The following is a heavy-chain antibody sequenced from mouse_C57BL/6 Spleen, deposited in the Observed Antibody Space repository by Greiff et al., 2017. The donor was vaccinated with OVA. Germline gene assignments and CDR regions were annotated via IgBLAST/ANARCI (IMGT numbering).Heavy chain of an antibody. D-gene: IGHD1-1*01. CDR1: GFNIKDYY. CDR2: IDPEDGDT. J-gene: IGHJ2*01. CDR3: TTSGYYGSSYAFDY. Sequence: EVQLQQSGAELVRPGASVKLSCTASGFNIKDYYMHWVKQRPEQGLEWIGRIDPEDGDTEYAPKFQGKATMTADTSSNTAYLQLSSLTSEDTAVYYCTTSGYYGSSYAFDYWGQGTTLTVSS. V-gene: IGHV14-1*01.